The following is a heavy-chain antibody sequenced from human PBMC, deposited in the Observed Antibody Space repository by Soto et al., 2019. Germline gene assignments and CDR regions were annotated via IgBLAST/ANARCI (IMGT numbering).Heavy chain of an antibody. J-gene: IGHJ6*02. V-gene: IGHV6-1*01. D-gene: IGHD1-7*01. Sequence: QVQLQQSGPGLVKPSQTLSLTCAISGDSVSSNSAAWNWIRQSPSRGLEWLGRTYYRSKWYNDYAVSVKSRITINSDTSKNQFSLHLNSVTPEDTAVYFCARAYDWNYPGGMDVWGQGTTVTVSS. CDR3: ARAYDWNYPGGMDV. CDR1: GDSVSSNSAA. CDR2: TYYRSKWYN.